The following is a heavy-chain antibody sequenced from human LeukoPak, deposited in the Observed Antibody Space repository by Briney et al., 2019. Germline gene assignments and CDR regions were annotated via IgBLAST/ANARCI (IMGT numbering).Heavy chain of an antibody. CDR2: IYSGGST. V-gene: IGHV3-53*01. Sequence: GGSLRLSCAASGFTVSSNYMSWVRQAPGKGLEWVSVIYSGGSTYYADSVKGRFTISRDNSNNTLYLQMNSLRAEDTAVYYCARDGVRAGGNRGVVFDYWGQGTLVTVSS. CDR1: GFTVSSNY. CDR3: ARDGVRAGGNRGVVFDY. J-gene: IGHJ4*02. D-gene: IGHD4-23*01.